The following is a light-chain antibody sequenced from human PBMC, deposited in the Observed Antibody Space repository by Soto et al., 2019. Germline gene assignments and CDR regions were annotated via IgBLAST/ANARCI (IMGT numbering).Light chain of an antibody. J-gene: IGKJ5*01. V-gene: IGKV1-27*01. CDR1: QGISNY. Sequence: DIQMTQSPSSLSASVGDRVTITCRANQGISNYLAWYQQKPGKVPKLLIYAASTLQSGVPSRFSGSGSGTDFNLTISSPQPEDGATYVSQKPTTSPPSFG. CDR2: AAS. CDR3: QKPTTSPPS.